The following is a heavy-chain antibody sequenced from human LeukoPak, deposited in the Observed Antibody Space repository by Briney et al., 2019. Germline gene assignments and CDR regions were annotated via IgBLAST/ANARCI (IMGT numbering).Heavy chain of an antibody. CDR2: ISYDGSNK. D-gene: IGHD4-17*01. CDR1: GFTFSSYA. CDR3: AKDFAGDRDY. Sequence: GGSLRLSCAASGFTFSSYAMHWVRQAPGKGLEWVAVISYDGSNKYYADSVKGRFTISRDNAKNTLYLQMNSLRAEDTAVYYCAKDFAGDRDYWGQGTLVTVSS. J-gene: IGHJ4*02. V-gene: IGHV3-30-3*01.